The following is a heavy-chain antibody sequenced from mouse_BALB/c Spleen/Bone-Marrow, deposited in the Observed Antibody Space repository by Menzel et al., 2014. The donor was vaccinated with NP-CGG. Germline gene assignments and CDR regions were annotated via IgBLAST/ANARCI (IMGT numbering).Heavy chain of an antibody. CDR1: GFSLASYG. CDR3: ARDGYYSTWFAY. J-gene: IGHJ3*01. Sequence: VQLQQSGPGLVAPSQSLSITCTVSGFSLASYGVHWIRQPPGKGLDWLGVIWAGGSTNYNSALMSRLSISKDSSKSQVFLKMNSLQTDDTAMYYCARDGYYSTWFAYWGQGTLVTVSA. V-gene: IGHV2-9*02. CDR2: IWAGGST. D-gene: IGHD2-3*01.